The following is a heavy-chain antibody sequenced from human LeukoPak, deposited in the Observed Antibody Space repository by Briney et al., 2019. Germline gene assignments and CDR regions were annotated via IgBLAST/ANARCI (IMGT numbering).Heavy chain of an antibody. CDR2: IRSKLYGGAT. D-gene: IGHD3-3*01. V-gene: IGHV3-49*04. CDR3: TRFTIFGVVDVFDI. Sequence: PGRSLRLSCTASGFTFGDYAMSWVRQAPGKGLEWVGFIRSKLYGGATECAASVKGRFTISRDDSKSIAYLQMNSLKTEDTAVYYCTRFTIFGVVDVFDIWGQGIMVTVSS. CDR1: GFTFGDYA. J-gene: IGHJ3*02.